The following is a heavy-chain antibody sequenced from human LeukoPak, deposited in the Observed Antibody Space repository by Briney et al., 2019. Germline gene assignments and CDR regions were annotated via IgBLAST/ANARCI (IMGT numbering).Heavy chain of an antibody. D-gene: IGHD5-12*01. J-gene: IGHJ4*02. V-gene: IGHV3-48*03. Sequence: GGSLRPSCAASGFTFSSYEMNWVRPAPGKGLAWVSYISSSGSTIYYADSVKGRFTISRDNAKNSLYLQMNSLRAEDTGVYYCARGERGYSGYEPIGYWGQGTLVTVSS. CDR3: ARGERGYSGYEPIGY. CDR2: ISSSGSTI. CDR1: GFTFSSYE.